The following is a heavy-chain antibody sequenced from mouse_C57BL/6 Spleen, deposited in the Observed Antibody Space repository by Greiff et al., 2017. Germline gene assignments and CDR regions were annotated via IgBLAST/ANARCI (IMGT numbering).Heavy chain of an antibody. J-gene: IGHJ4*01. Sequence: VQLQQPGAELVKPGASVKLSCKASGYTFTSYWMPWVKQRPGQGLEWIGMIHPNSGSTNYNEKFKSKATLTVDKSSSTAYMQLSSLTSEDSAVYYCARGDDGYYDYAMDYWGQGTSVTVSS. D-gene: IGHD2-3*01. CDR3: ARGDDGYYDYAMDY. CDR1: GYTFTSYW. V-gene: IGHV1-64*01. CDR2: IHPNSGST.